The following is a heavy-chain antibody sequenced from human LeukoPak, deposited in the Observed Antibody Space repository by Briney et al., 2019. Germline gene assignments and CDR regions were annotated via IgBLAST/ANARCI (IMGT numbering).Heavy chain of an antibody. CDR3: AKDTKLERSFDF. Sequence: GGSLRLSCAASGFTFSIYAMSWVRQAPGEGLEWVSALTGSGTTTYYAASVKGRFTISRDNSKNTLFLQMNSLRAEDTAVYYCAKDTKLERSFDFWGQGTLVTVSS. D-gene: IGHD1-1*01. CDR1: GFTFSIYA. V-gene: IGHV3-23*01. J-gene: IGHJ4*02. CDR2: LTGSGTTT.